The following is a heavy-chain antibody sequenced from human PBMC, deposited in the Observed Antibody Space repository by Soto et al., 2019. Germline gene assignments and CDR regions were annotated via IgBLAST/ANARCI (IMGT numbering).Heavy chain of an antibody. D-gene: IGHD2-15*01. CDR2: INHSGST. Sequence: QVQLQQWGAGLLKPSETLSLTCAVYGGSFSGYYWSWIRQPPGKGLEWIGEINHSGSTNYNPSLKLRLNIAVNTSNHPFSLNVSSVTAADTAVYYCARAAHRYCSGGRCYSGRDSWGQGTLVTVSS. CDR3: ARAAHRYCSGGRCYSGRDS. V-gene: IGHV4-34*01. J-gene: IGHJ4*02. CDR1: GGSFSGYY.